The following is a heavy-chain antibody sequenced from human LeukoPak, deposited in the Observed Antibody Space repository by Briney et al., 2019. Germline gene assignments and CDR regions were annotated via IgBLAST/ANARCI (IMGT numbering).Heavy chain of an antibody. V-gene: IGHV4-4*07. Sequence: SETLSLTCTVSGGSISSYYWSWIRQPAGKGLEWIRRIYTSGSTNYNPSLKSRVTMSVDTSKNQFSLKLSSVTAADTAVYYCASETPRDDYVWGSYRRTTFDYWGQGTLVTVSS. CDR1: GGSISSYY. J-gene: IGHJ4*02. D-gene: IGHD3-16*02. CDR2: IYTSGST. CDR3: ASETPRDDYVWGSYRRTTFDY.